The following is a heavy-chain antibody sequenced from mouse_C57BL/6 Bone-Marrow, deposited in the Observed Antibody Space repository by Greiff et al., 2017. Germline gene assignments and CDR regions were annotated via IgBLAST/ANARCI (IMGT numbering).Heavy chain of an antibody. D-gene: IGHD2-3*01. J-gene: IGHJ2*01. Sequence: EVTLVVSEGGLVQPGSSMKLSCTASGFTFSDYYMAWVRQVPEKGLEWVANINYDGSSTSYLDSLKSRFIISGDNAKNILYLQMCSLKSEDTATYYCASYDGYYGGFGYWGQGTTLTVSS. CDR1: GFTFSDYY. CDR3: ASYDGYYGGFGY. V-gene: IGHV5-16*01. CDR2: INYDGSST.